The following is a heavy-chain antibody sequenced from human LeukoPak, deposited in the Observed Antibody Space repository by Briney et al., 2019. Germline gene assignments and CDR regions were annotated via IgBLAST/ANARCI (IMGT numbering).Heavy chain of an antibody. J-gene: IGHJ4*02. CDR1: GGSISSYY. Sequence: SETLSLTCTVPGGSISSYYWSWIRQPAGKGLEWIGCIYTSGSTNYNPSLKSRVTMSVDTSKNQFSLKLSSVTAADTAVYYCARVLRITMVRGVIIGPDYWGQGTLVTVSS. CDR2: IYTSGST. CDR3: ARVLRITMVRGVIIGPDY. D-gene: IGHD3-10*01. V-gene: IGHV4-4*07.